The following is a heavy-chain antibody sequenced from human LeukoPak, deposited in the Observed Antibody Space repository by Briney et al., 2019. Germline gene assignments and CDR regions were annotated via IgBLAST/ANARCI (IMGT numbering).Heavy chain of an antibody. J-gene: IGHJ4*02. Sequence: GASVKVSCRASGYTFTNYDINWVRQATGQGLGWMGWMNPNSGNTGYAQKFQGRVTITRNTSISTAYMELSSLRSEDTAVYYCARGAGSCSSTSCSLGYWGQGTLVTVSS. V-gene: IGHV1-8*03. CDR2: MNPNSGNT. CDR1: GYTFTNYD. D-gene: IGHD2-2*01. CDR3: ARGAGSCSSTSCSLGY.